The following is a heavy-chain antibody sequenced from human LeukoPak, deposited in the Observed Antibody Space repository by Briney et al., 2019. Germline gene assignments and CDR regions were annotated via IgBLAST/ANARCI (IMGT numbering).Heavy chain of an antibody. J-gene: IGHJ4*02. Sequence: GGSQRPSCAASGFTFSSYSMNWVRQAPGKGLEWVSSISSSSSYIYYADSVKGRFNISRDNAKNSLYLQMNSLRAEDTAVYYCAREGVGVDTAMVKDYWGKAPLVTVSS. CDR3: AREGVGVDTAMVKDY. D-gene: IGHD5-18*01. CDR1: GFTFSSYS. CDR2: ISSSSSYI. V-gene: IGHV3-21*01.